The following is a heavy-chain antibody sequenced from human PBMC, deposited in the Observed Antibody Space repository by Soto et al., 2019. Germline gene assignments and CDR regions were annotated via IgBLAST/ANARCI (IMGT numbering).Heavy chain of an antibody. CDR3: ARHLIYDYIWGSYRPGHFDY. Sequence: PSETLSLTCTVSGGSISSSSDYWGWIRQPPGKGLEWIGSIYYSGSTYYNPSLKSRVTISVDTSKNQFSLKLSSVTAADTAVYYCARHLIYDYIWGSYRPGHFDYWGQGTLVTVSS. J-gene: IGHJ4*02. CDR2: IYYSGST. CDR1: GGSISSSSDY. D-gene: IGHD3-16*02. V-gene: IGHV4-39*01.